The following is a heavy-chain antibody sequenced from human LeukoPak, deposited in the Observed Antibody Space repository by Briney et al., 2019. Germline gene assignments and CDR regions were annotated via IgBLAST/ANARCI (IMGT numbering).Heavy chain of an antibody. CDR1: GGPISSSSYY. Sequence: SETLSLTCTVSGGPISSSSYYWGWIRQPPGKGLEWGGNIYYSGTTYYNPSLKSRVTISVDASKNQISLKLSSVTAADTAVYYCASQVYCSGGSCYSNFWGQGTLVTVSS. V-gene: IGHV4-39*01. J-gene: IGHJ4*02. CDR2: IYYSGTT. D-gene: IGHD2-15*01. CDR3: ASQVYCSGGSCYSNF.